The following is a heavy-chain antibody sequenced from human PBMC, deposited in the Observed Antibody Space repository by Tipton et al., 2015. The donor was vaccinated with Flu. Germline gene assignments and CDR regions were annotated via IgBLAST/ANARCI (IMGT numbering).Heavy chain of an antibody. D-gene: IGHD4-11*01. CDR3: ARGSYSNYDY. V-gene: IGHV4-39*07. CDR2: INHSGST. Sequence: TLSLTCTVSGDSMSSGRHYWSWIRQSPGKGLEWIGEINHSGSTNYNPSLKSRVIISVDTSKNQFSLRLSSVTAADTAVYYCARGSYSNYDYWGQGTLVTVSS. J-gene: IGHJ4*02. CDR1: GDSMSSGRHY.